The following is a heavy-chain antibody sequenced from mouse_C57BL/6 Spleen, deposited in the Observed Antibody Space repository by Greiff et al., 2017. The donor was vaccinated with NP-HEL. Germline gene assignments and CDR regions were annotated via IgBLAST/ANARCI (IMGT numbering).Heavy chain of an antibody. D-gene: IGHD2-4*01. CDR2: IYPGDGDT. CDR1: GYAFSSSW. J-gene: IGHJ4*01. V-gene: IGHV1-82*01. Sequence: VQLQQSGPELVKPGASVKISCKASGYAFSSSWMNWVKQRPGKGLEWIGRIYPGDGDTNYNGKFKGKATLTADKSSSTAYMQLSSLTSEDSAVYFCARSGDYDGYYYAMDYWGQGTSVTVSS. CDR3: ARSGDYDGYYYAMDY.